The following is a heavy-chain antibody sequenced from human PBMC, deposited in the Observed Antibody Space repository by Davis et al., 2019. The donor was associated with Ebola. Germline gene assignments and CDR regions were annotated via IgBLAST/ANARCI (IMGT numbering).Heavy chain of an antibody. Sequence: GESLKISCAASGFTFSSYSMNWVRQAPGKGLEWVSSISSSSSYIYYADSVKGRFTISRDNAKNSLYLQMNSLRAEDTAVYYCARGDGFSSSWFLFDYWGQGALVTVSS. CDR2: ISSSSSYI. D-gene: IGHD6-13*01. V-gene: IGHV3-21*01. J-gene: IGHJ4*02. CDR3: ARGDGFSSSWFLFDY. CDR1: GFTFSSYS.